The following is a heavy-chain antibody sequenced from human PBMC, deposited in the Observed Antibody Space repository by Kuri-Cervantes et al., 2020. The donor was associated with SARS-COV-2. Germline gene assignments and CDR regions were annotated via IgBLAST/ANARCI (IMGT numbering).Heavy chain of an antibody. CDR1: GITFSTYW. CDR2: IKQDGSEK. D-gene: IGHD2-2*02. Sequence: GESLKISCAASGITFSTYWMSWVRQAPGKGLEWVANIKQDGSEKYYVDSVKGRFTISRDNAKNSLYLQMNSLRAEDTAVYYCARDSGPWRYCSSTSCYNYFDYWGQGTLVTVSS. J-gene: IGHJ4*02. V-gene: IGHV3-7*01. CDR3: ARDSGPWRYCSSTSCYNYFDY.